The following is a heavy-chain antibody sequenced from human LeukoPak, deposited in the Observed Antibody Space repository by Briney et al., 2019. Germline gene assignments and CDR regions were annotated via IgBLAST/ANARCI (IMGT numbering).Heavy chain of an antibody. Sequence: GGSLRLSCAASEFTFGTYAMHWVRQAPGKGLEWVAVIWYDGSNKYYADSVKGRFTISRDNSKNTLYLQMNSLRAEDTAVYYCARVFHGPLYYYDSSGRRGLDYWGQGTLVTVSS. D-gene: IGHD3-22*01. V-gene: IGHV3-33*08. CDR2: IWYDGSNK. CDR1: EFTFGTYA. CDR3: ARVFHGPLYYYDSSGRRGLDY. J-gene: IGHJ4*02.